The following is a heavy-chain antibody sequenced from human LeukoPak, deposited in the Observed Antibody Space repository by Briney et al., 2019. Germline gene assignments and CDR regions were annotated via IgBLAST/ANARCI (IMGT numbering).Heavy chain of an antibody. CDR3: ARDQRGYSSSSGFDY. J-gene: IGHJ4*02. CDR1: GFTFNNYW. D-gene: IGHD6-13*01. CDR2: IKQDGSEK. V-gene: IGHV3-7*01. Sequence: GGSLRLSCAASGFTFNNYWMSWVRQAPGKGLEWVANIKQDGSEKYYVDSVKGRFALSRDNAKNSLYLQMISLRAEDTAVYYCARDQRGYSSSSGFDYWGQGTLVIVSS.